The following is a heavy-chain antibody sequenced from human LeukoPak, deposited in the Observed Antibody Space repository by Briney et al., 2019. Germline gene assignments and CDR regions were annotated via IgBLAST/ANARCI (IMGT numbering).Heavy chain of an antibody. D-gene: IGHD6-13*01. CDR1: GFTFSSYG. Sequence: PGGSLRLSCAASGFTFSSYGMHRVRQAPGKGLEWVAVIWYDGSNKCYADSVKGRFTISRDNSKNTLYLQMNSLRAEDTAVYYCAKDHSSSWLNWFDPWGQGTLVTVSS. CDR2: IWYDGSNK. V-gene: IGHV3-33*06. CDR3: AKDHSSSWLNWFDP. J-gene: IGHJ5*02.